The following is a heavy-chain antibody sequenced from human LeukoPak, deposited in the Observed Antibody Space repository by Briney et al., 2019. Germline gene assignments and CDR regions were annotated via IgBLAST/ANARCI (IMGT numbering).Heavy chain of an antibody. Sequence: EASVKVSCKASGYTFTGYYMHWVRQAPGQGLEWMGRINPNSGGTNYAQKFQGRVTMTRDTSISTAYMELSRLRSDDTAVYYCARSIVAAGRHDYWGQGTLVTVSS. J-gene: IGHJ4*02. CDR1: GYTFTGYY. CDR3: ARSIVAAGRHDY. D-gene: IGHD6-13*01. V-gene: IGHV1-2*06. CDR2: INPNSGGT.